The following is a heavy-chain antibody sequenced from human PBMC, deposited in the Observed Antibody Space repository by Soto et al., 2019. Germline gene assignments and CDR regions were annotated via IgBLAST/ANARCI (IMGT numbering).Heavy chain of an antibody. V-gene: IGHV4-28*01. CDR3: ARREIQGHIDY. J-gene: IGHJ4*02. CDR1: WFSINSSKW. Sequence: SGTLSLTRAFSWFSINSSKWGGRVRQPPGKGLEWIGYIYYSGTTYYTPSLKSRVTMSLDTSKTQFSLKLTSVTAVDTAVYYCARREIQGHIDYWGQGTLVTVPQ. D-gene: IGHD1-26*01. CDR2: IYYSGTT.